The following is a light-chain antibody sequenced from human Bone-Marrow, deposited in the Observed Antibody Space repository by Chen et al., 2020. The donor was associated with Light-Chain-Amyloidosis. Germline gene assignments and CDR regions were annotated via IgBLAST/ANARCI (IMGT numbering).Light chain of an antibody. CDR1: ESLLYRSNNKNY. Sequence: DIVMTQSPDSLAVSLGERATINCKSSESLLYRSNNKNYLGWYQQKPGQSPKLLMYCASTRESGVPDRFSGSGSGTDFPLTISSLQAEDVAVYYCQQYYSTPYTFGQGTKLEIQ. V-gene: IGKV4-1*01. CDR3: QQYYSTPYT. J-gene: IGKJ2*01. CDR2: CAS.